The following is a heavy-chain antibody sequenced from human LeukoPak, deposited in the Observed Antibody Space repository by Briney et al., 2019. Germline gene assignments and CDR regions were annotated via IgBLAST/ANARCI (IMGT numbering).Heavy chain of an antibody. J-gene: IGHJ4*02. CDR3: ARGQPHDY. Sequence: SETLSLTCAVYGGSFSGYYWSWIRRPPGKGLEWIGEINHSGSTNYNPSLKSRVTISVDTSKNQFSLKLSSVTAADTAVYYCARGQPHDYWGQGTLVTVSS. CDR1: GGSFSGYY. V-gene: IGHV4-34*01. CDR2: INHSGST.